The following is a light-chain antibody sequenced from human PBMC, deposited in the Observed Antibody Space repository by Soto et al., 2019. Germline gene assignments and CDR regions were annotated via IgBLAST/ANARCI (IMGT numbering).Light chain of an antibody. CDR2: ASS. CDR3: QNYGHACT. V-gene: IGKV3-20*01. CDR1: QTGRTKY. Sequence: EIVLTQSPGTLSLSPGERATLSCRASQTGRTKYIAWYQQKPGQAPRLLMYASSNRATGIPDRFSGSGSGTDFTLTISRLEPEDFAVYYCQNYGHACTFGQGNKVEIK. J-gene: IGKJ1*01.